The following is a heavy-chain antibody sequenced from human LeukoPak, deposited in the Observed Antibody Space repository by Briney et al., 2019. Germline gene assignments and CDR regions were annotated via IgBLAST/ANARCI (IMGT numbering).Heavy chain of an antibody. CDR3: ARDPGYCSSTSCLGDAFDI. J-gene: IGHJ3*02. D-gene: IGHD2-2*01. CDR1: GFTFSSYS. CDR2: ISSSSSYI. Sequence: KPGGSLRLSCAASGFTFSSYSMNWVRQAPGKGLEWVSSISSSSSYIYYADSVKGRFTISRGNAKNSLYLQMNSLRAEDTAVYYCARDPGYCSSTSCLGDAFDIWGQGTMVTVSS. V-gene: IGHV3-21*01.